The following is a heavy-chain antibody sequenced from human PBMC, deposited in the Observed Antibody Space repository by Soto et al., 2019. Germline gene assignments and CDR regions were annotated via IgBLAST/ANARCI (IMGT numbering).Heavy chain of an antibody. CDR3: ATRSLGDYDSSGSDPHFDY. V-gene: IGHV4-31*03. D-gene: IGHD3-22*01. J-gene: IGHJ4*02. CDR1: GGSISSGGYY. CDR2: IYYSGST. Sequence: QVQLQESGPGLVKPSQTLSLTCTVSGGSISSGGYYWSWIRQHPGKGLEWIGYIYYSGSTYYNPSLKSRVTISVDTSKNQFSLKLSSVTAADTAVYYCATRSLGDYDSSGSDPHFDYWGQGTLVTVSS.